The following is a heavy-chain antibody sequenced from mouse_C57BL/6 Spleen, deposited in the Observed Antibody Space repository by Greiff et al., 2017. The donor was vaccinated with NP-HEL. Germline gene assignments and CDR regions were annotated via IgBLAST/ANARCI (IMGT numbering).Heavy chain of an antibody. D-gene: IGHD4-1*01. V-gene: IGHV1-80*01. CDR1: GYAFSSYW. CDR2: IYPGDGDT. Sequence: QVQLKESGAELVKPGASVKISCKASGYAFSSYWMNWVKQRPGKGLEWIGQIYPGDGDTNYNGKFKGKATLTADKSSSTAYMQLSSLTSEDSAVYFCARKGLTGTGFDYWGQGTTLTVSS. CDR3: ARKGLTGTGFDY. J-gene: IGHJ2*01.